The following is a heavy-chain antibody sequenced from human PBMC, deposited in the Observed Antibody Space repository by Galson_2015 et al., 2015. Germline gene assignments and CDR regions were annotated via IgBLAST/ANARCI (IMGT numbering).Heavy chain of an antibody. Sequence: PALVKPTQTLTLPCTFSGFSLSTSGVGVGWIRQPPGKALEWLALIYWDDDKRYSPSLKSRLTITKDTSKNQVVLTMTNMDPVDTATYYCAHQEGEYNWNSNWFDPWGQGTLVTVSS. CDR1: GFSLSTSGVG. D-gene: IGHD1-7*01. CDR2: IYWDDDK. CDR3: AHQEGEYNWNSNWFDP. V-gene: IGHV2-5*02. J-gene: IGHJ5*02.